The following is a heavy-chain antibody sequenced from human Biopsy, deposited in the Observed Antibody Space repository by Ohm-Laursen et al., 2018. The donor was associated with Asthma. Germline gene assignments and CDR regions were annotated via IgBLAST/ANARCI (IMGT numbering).Heavy chain of an antibody. V-gene: IGHV3-30-3*01. Sequence: SLRLSCAASGFVFRSHAMHWVRQAPGKGLEWVAVVSYDGGVAHYADSVKGRFTISRDNAKNSLYLQMSSLRAEDTAVYYCATDRGALVVLLGFRFKHWGQGSLVSVSS. CDR2: VSYDGGVA. J-gene: IGHJ1*01. CDR3: ATDRGALVVLLGFRFKH. D-gene: IGHD2-21*01. CDR1: GFVFRSHA.